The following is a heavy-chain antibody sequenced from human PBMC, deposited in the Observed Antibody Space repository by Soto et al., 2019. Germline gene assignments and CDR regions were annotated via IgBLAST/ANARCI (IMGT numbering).Heavy chain of an antibody. CDR2: INPNSGGT. J-gene: IGHJ6*02. V-gene: IGHV1-2*04. D-gene: IGHD6-6*01. CDR1: GYTFTGYC. CDR3: ARGAYSSSIFYYYYGMDV. Sequence: ASVKVSCKASGYTFTGYCMHWVQQAPGQGLEWMGWINPNSGGTNYAQKFQGWVTMTRDTSISTAYMELSRLRSDDTAVYYCARGAYSSSIFYYYYGMDVWGQGTTVTVSS.